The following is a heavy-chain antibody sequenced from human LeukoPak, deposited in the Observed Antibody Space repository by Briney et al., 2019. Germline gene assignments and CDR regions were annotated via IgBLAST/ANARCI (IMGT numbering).Heavy chain of an antibody. V-gene: IGHV1-69*05. D-gene: IGHD2-21*02. CDR3: ARLYCGGDCYLWGAFDI. CDR2: IIPIFGTA. CDR1: GGTFSSYA. J-gene: IGHJ3*02. Sequence: GASVKVSCKASGGTFSSYAISWVRQAPGQGLEWMGRIIPIFGTANYAQKFQGRVTITTDESTSTAYMELSSLRSEDTAMYYCARLYCGGDCYLWGAFDIWGQGTMVTVSS.